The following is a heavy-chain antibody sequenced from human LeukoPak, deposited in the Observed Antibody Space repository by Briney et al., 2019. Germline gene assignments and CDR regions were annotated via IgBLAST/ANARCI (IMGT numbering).Heavy chain of an antibody. CDR2: TYYRSQWHS. D-gene: IGHD3/OR15-3a*01. J-gene: IGHJ4*02. CDR1: WDSVSSYNAF. V-gene: IGHV6-1*01. Sequence: SQTLSLTCAISWDSVSSYNAFWAWIRQSPSTGLEWLGRTYYRSQWHSDYAVSVRSRININSDTSKNQFSLQLSSVAPEDTAVYYCARGSYGLKGFWDYYFDYWGRGTLVTVSS. CDR3: ARGSYGLKGFWDYYFDY.